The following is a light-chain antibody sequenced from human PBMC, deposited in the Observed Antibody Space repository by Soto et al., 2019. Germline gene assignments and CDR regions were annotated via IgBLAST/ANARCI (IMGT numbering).Light chain of an antibody. CDR1: QRIYSN. Sequence: EIMMTQSPATLSVSTGERVTFSCRASQRIYSNLAWYQHTPGQAPRLLISGASTGATGLPSRFSGSGSGTDFTLTINGLQSEDVAVYYCQQYHHWPVTFGGGTKV. V-gene: IGKV3-15*01. CDR3: QQYHHWPVT. J-gene: IGKJ4*01. CDR2: GAS.